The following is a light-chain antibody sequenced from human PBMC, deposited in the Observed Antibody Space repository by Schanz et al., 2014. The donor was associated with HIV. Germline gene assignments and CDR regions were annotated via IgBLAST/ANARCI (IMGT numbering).Light chain of an antibody. CDR3: QQYDTYPYT. V-gene: IGKV1-8*01. Sequence: AIRITQSPSSLSASTGDRVTITCRASQTISNYLAWYQQKPGKAPKLLIYAASTLPSGVPSRFSGSGSGTEFTLTISNLEPDDFATYYCQQYDTYPYTFGQGTTLDLK. CDR2: AAS. CDR1: QTISNY. J-gene: IGKJ2*01.